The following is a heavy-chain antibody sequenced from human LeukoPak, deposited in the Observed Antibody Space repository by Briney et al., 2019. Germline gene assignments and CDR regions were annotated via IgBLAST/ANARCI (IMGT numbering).Heavy chain of an antibody. CDR3: ARDLVVDTAMVHDAFDI. CDR1: GYTFTSYD. J-gene: IGHJ3*02. D-gene: IGHD5-18*01. CDR2: MNPNSGNT. V-gene: IGHV1-8*03. Sequence: ASVKVSCKASGYTFTSYDINWVRQATGQGLEWMGWMNPNSGNTGYAQKFQGRVTITRDTSASTAYMELSSLRSEDTAVYYCARDLVVDTAMVHDAFDIWGQGTMVTVSS.